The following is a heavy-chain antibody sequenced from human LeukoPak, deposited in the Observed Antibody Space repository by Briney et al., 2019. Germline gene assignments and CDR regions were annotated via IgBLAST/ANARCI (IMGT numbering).Heavy chain of an antibody. CDR1: GFTFSSYA. Sequence: GGSLRLSCAASGFTFSSYAINWVRQAPGKGLEWVSTITTSGGTTYYADSVKGRFTISRDNSKNTLYLQMNSLRAEDTAVYYCAKGGENWSPDYWGQGTLVTVSS. D-gene: IGHD1-1*01. CDR3: AKGGENWSPDY. CDR2: ITTSGGTT. V-gene: IGHV3-23*01. J-gene: IGHJ4*02.